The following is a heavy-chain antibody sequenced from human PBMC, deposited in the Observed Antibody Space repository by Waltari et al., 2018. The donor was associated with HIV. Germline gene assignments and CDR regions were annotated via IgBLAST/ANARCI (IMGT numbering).Heavy chain of an antibody. CDR1: GFNFRNFA. D-gene: IGHD2-8*01. V-gene: IGHV3-23*01. Sequence: EVQLLESGGGLVQRGGSLRPSCAASGFNFRNFAMRWVRQAPGKGPEWVSALSGSGSTASYADYVKGRFTISRDFSNNTLFLQMNNLRAEDTAVYFCAKSMRDLRPSAFDVWGQGTMVAISS. CDR3: AKSMRDLRPSAFDV. J-gene: IGHJ3*01. CDR2: LSGSGSTA.